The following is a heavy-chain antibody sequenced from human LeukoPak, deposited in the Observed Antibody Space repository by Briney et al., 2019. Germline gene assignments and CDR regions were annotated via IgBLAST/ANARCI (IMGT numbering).Heavy chain of an antibody. CDR2: ISSSSSYI. D-gene: IGHD6-19*01. CDR3: ARAEGQWLVLGGRGHRNVYYGMDV. V-gene: IGHV3-21*01. J-gene: IGHJ6*02. Sequence: GGSLRLSCAASGFTFSSYSMNWVRQAPGKGLEWVSSISSSSSYIYYADSVKGRFTISRDNAKNSLYLQMNSLRAEDTAVYYCARAEGQWLVLGGRGHRNVYYGMDVWGQGTTVTVSS. CDR1: GFTFSSYS.